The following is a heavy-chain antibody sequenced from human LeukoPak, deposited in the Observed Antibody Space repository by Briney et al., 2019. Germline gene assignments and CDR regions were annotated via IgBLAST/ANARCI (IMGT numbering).Heavy chain of an antibody. V-gene: IGHV4-61*01. CDR2: IYYSGST. D-gene: IGHD2-2*01. CDR3: ARAIYCSSTSCYLSTLDYAFDI. CDR1: GYSISSGYF. J-gene: IGHJ3*02. Sequence: PSETLSLTCTVSGYSISSGYFWGWIRQPPGKGLEWIGYIYYSGSTNYNPSLKSRVTISVDTSKNQFSLKLSSVTAADTAVYYCARAIYCSSTSCYLSTLDYAFDIWGQGTMVTVSS.